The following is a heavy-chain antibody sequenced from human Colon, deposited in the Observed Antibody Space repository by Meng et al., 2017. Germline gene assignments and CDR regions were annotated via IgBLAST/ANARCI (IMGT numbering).Heavy chain of an antibody. CDR1: GFTFTTYA. CDR2: ISVGNGNT. D-gene: IGHD3-10*01. CDR3: ARDLYGSGRFDY. V-gene: IGHV1-3*01. Sequence: VHLLPFGAEVKKPGASVKLSCKTSGFTFTTYAIQWVRQAPGQRPQWLGWISVGNGNTKYSQHFQDRVIITRDTSASTAYMELSSLKSEDTAVYYCARDLYGSGRFDYWGQGTLVTVSS. J-gene: IGHJ4*02.